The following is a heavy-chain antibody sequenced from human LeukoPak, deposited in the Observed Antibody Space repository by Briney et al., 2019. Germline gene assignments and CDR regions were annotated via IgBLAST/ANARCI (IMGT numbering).Heavy chain of an antibody. CDR2: ISSSSSYI. D-gene: IGHD5-24*01. Sequence: PGGSLRLSCAASGFTFSSYSMNWVRQAPGKGLEWVSSISSSSSYIYYADSVKGRFTISRDNAKNSLYLQINSLRAEDTAVYYCARGRMATLNLDFDYWGQGTLVTVSS. V-gene: IGHV3-21*01. CDR3: ARGRMATLNLDFDY. J-gene: IGHJ4*02. CDR1: GFTFSSYS.